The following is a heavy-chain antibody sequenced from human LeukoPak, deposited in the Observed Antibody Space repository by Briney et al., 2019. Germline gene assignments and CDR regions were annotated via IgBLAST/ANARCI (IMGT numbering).Heavy chain of an antibody. V-gene: IGHV4-34*01. J-gene: IGHJ5*02. Sequence: SETLSLTCAVYGGSFSGYYWSWIRQPPGKGLEWIGEINHSGSTNYNPSLKSRVTISVDTSKNQFSLKLSSVTAADTAVYYCPRGERGGYCSSTSCRWFDPWGQGTLVTVSS. CDR3: PRGERGGYCSSTSCRWFDP. D-gene: IGHD2-2*01. CDR2: INHSGST. CDR1: GGSFSGYY.